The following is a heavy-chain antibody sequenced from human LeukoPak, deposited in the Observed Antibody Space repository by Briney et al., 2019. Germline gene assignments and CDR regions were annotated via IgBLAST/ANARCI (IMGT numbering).Heavy chain of an antibody. CDR3: AGKGRGYEPAHYGMNV. Sequence: PGRSLRLSCAASGFTFSSYGMHWVRQAPGKGLEWVAVIWYDGSNKYYADSVKGRFTISRDNSKNTLYLQMNSLRAEDTAVYYCAGKGRGYEPAHYGMNVWGQGTTVTVSS. CDR1: GFTFSSYG. V-gene: IGHV3-33*01. D-gene: IGHD5-12*01. J-gene: IGHJ6*02. CDR2: IWYDGSNK.